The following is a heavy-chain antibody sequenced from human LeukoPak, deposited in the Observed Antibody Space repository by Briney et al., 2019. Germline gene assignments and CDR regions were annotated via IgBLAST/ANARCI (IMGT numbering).Heavy chain of an antibody. D-gene: IGHD2-2*01. Sequence: GGSLRLSCAASGFTVSSNYMSWVRQAPGKGLVWVSRIKGDGSHTIYADSVKGRFTISRDNAKNTLYLQMKSLRAEDTAVYYCAKDLIVVVPAAMTDAFDIWGQGTMVTVSS. J-gene: IGHJ3*02. V-gene: IGHV3-74*01. CDR3: AKDLIVVVPAAMTDAFDI. CDR2: IKGDGSHT. CDR1: GFTVSSNY.